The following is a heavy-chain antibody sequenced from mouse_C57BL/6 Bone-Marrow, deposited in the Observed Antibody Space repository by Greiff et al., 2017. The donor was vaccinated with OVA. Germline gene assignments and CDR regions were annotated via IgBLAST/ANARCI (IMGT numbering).Heavy chain of an antibody. CDR1: GYTFTSYW. Sequence: QVPLQQSGAELVRPGTSVKLSCKASGYTFTSYWMHWVKQRPGQGLEWIGVIDPSDSYTNYNQKFKGKATLTVDTSSSTAYMQLSSLTSEDSAVYYCARLMDYYGSSSYWGQGTTLTVSS. CDR3: ARLMDYYGSSSY. J-gene: IGHJ2*01. V-gene: IGHV1-59*01. D-gene: IGHD1-1*01. CDR2: IDPSDSYT.